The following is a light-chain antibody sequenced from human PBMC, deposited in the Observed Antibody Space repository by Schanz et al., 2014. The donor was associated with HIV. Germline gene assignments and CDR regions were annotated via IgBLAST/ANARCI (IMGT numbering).Light chain of an antibody. J-gene: IGLJ1*01. CDR2: NTY. CDR3: AAWDEGLNGLV. V-gene: IGLV1-44*01. CDR1: SSTFRSNA. Sequence: SVLTQPPSASGTPGQRVTISCSGSSSTFRSNAVNWYQQLPGTAPKLLIYNTYHRPSGVPDRFSGSKSGTSASLAISGLQSEDESDYYCAAWDEGLNGLVFGTGTKLTVL.